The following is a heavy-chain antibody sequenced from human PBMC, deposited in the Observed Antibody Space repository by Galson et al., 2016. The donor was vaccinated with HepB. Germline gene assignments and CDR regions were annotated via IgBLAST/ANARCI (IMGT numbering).Heavy chain of an antibody. V-gene: IGHV1-24*01. D-gene: IGHD1-7*01. CDR1: GHTLTDLS. Sequence: SVKVSCKVSGHTLTDLSMYWVRQAPGKGLEWMGGFDPVEGETIYAQKFQGRVTMTEDTLTDTAYMELSSLRSEDTAVYYCAKIFKDESVWNLYQHYGMDVWGQGTTVMVSS. CDR2: FDPVEGET. CDR3: AKIFKDESVWNLYQHYGMDV. J-gene: IGHJ6*02.